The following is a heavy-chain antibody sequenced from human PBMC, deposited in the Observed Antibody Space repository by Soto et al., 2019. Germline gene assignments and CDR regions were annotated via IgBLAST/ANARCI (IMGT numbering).Heavy chain of an antibody. CDR2: IWYDGSNK. Sequence: GGSLRLSCAASGFTFSSYGMHWVRQAPGKGLEWVAVIWYDGSNKYYADSVKGRFTISRDNSKNTLYLQMNSLRAEDTAVYYCARENDYGDYGFYFDYWGQGTLVTVSS. D-gene: IGHD4-17*01. V-gene: IGHV3-33*01. J-gene: IGHJ4*02. CDR1: GFTFSSYG. CDR3: ARENDYGDYGFYFDY.